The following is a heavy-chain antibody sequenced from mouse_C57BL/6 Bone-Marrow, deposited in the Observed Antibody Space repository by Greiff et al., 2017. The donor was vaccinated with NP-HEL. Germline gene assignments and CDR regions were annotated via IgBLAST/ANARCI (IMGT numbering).Heavy chain of an antibody. D-gene: IGHD2-5*01. V-gene: IGHV5-12*01. CDR2: ISNGGGST. CDR1: GFTFSDYY. CDR3: ARCIYSNYFDY. Sequence: EVKLMESGGGLVQPGGSLKLSCAASGFTFSDYYMYWVRQTPEKRLEWVAYISNGGGSTYYPDTVKGRFTISRDNAKNTLYLQMSRLKSEDTAMYYCARCIYSNYFDYWGQGTTLTVSS. J-gene: IGHJ2*01.